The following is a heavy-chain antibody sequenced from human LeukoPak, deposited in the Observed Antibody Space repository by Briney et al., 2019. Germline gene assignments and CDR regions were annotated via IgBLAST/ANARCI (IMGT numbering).Heavy chain of an antibody. J-gene: IGHJ5*02. CDR2: IIPIFGTA. CDR1: GGTFSSYA. D-gene: IGHD2-2*01. Sequence: GASVKVSCKASGGTFSSYAISWVRQAPGQGLEWMGGIIPIFGTANYAQKFQGRATITADKSTSTAYMELSSLRSEDTAVYYCARDGRYATTGDWFDPWGQGTLVTVSS. CDR3: ARDGRYATTGDWFDP. V-gene: IGHV1-69*06.